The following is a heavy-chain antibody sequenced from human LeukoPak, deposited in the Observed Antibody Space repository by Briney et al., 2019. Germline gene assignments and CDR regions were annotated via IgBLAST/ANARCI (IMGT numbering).Heavy chain of an antibody. J-gene: IGHJ4*02. CDR2: ISSSSSYM. Sequence: GGSLRLSCAASGFTFSSYNMNWVRQAPGKGLEWVSSISSSSSYMYYADSVKGRFTISRDNAKNSLYLQMNSLRAEDTAVYYCAPLVGATDWGQGTLVTVSS. V-gene: IGHV3-21*01. D-gene: IGHD1-26*01. CDR3: APLVGATD. CDR1: GFTFSSYN.